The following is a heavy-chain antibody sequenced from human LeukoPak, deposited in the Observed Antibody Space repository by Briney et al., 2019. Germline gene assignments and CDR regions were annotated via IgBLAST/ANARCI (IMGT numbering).Heavy chain of an antibody. Sequence: SETLSLTCTVSGGSISSYYWSWIRQPAGKGLEWIGRIYTSGSTNYNPSLKSRVTMSVDTSKNQFSLKLSSVTAADMAVYYCARESLSIAAQNWFDPWGQGTLVTVSS. CDR1: GGSISSYY. CDR2: IYTSGST. V-gene: IGHV4-4*07. J-gene: IGHJ5*02. CDR3: ARESLSIAAQNWFDP. D-gene: IGHD6-6*01.